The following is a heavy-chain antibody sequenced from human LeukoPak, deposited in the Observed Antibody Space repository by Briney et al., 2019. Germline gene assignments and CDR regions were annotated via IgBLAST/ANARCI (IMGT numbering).Heavy chain of an antibody. J-gene: IGHJ4*02. Sequence: PGGSLRLSCAASGFTFSSYAMHWVRQAPGKGLEWVAVISYDGSNKYYADSVKGRFTISRDNSKNTLYLQMNSLRAEDTAVYYCARLVRGFRVLTPGVDYWGQGTLVTVSS. CDR3: ARLVRGFRVLTPGVDY. D-gene: IGHD3-10*02. V-gene: IGHV3-30*01. CDR2: ISYDGSNK. CDR1: GFTFSSYA.